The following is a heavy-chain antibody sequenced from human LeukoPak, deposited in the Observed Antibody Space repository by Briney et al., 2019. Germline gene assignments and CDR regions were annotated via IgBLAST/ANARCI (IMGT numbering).Heavy chain of an antibody. CDR1: GFTFSSYS. CDR3: ARSSYYYYDSSGSIYYFDY. V-gene: IGHV3-21*01. J-gene: IGHJ4*02. D-gene: IGHD3-22*01. Sequence: PGGSLRLSCAASGFTFSSYSMNWVRQAPGKGLEWVSSISSSSSYIYYADSVKGRFTISRDNAKNSLYLQMNSLRAEDTAVYYCARSSYYYYDSSGSIYYFDYWGQGTLVTVSS. CDR2: ISSSSSYI.